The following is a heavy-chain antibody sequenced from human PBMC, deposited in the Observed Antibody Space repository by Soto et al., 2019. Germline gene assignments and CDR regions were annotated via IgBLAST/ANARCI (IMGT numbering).Heavy chain of an antibody. J-gene: IGHJ5*02. V-gene: IGHV3-30-3*01. CDR3: TREVTGSLDH. CDR2: ISYDGTNE. D-gene: IGHD1-26*01. CDR1: GFTFSNHA. Sequence: QVPLVESGGGVVQPGRSLRLSCAASGFTFSNHAMHWVRQAPGKGLEWVAAISYDGTNEHYADSVMGRFTISRDNSKKTVYLQMNSLRVEDTAVHYCTREVTGSLDHWGQGTLVTVSS.